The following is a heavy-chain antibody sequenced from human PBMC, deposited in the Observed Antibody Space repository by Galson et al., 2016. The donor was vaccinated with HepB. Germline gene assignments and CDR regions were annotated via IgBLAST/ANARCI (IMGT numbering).Heavy chain of an antibody. Sequence: SLRLSCAASRFIFSNYVMTWVRQAPGKGLEWVSLISSSGDNTYYADSVKGRFTTSRDNFKNTLYLQMNSLRAGDTAVYYCARSEALQNYPNQFYGMDVWGQGTAVTVSS. CDR1: RFIFSNYV. J-gene: IGHJ6*02. CDR2: ISSSGDNT. V-gene: IGHV3-23*01. CDR3: ARSEALQNYPNQFYGMDV. D-gene: IGHD4-11*01.